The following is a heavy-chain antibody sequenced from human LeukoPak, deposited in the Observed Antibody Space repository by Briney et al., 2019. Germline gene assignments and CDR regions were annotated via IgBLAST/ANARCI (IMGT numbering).Heavy chain of an antibody. CDR1: GYTFTSHD. CDR2: MNSNSGNT. CDR3: ARGGSSTVDY. J-gene: IGHJ4*02. D-gene: IGHD6-13*01. Sequence: GASVKGSCKASGYTFTSHDINWARQATGQGLEWMGWMNSNSGNTGYAQKFQGRVTMTRSTSMSTAYMELSSLRFEDTAVYCCARGGSSTVDYWGQGTLVTVSS. V-gene: IGHV1-8*01.